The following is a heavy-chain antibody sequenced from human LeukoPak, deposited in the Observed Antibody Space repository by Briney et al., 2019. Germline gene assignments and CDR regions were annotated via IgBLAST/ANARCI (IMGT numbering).Heavy chain of an antibody. Sequence: ASVKVSRKASGYTFTSYGISWVRQAPGQGLEWMGWISAYSGNTNYAQKLQGRVTMTTDTSTSTAYMELRSLRSDDTAVYYCARDTILSGYSSGWYYYYGMDVWGKGTTVTVSS. J-gene: IGHJ6*04. D-gene: IGHD6-19*01. CDR2: ISAYSGNT. CDR3: ARDTILSGYSSGWYYYYGMDV. V-gene: IGHV1-18*04. CDR1: GYTFTSYG.